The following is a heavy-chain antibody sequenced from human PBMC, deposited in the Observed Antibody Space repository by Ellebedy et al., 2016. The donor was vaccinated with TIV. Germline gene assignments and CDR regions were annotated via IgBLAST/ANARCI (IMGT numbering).Heavy chain of an antibody. CDR2: IWSDGTTK. CDR1: GFTFSSYG. V-gene: IGHV3-33*01. Sequence: GGSLRLXCAASGFTFSSYGMHWVRQAPGKGLEWAAVIWSDGTTKYYSDSVKGRFTISRDNSKNTLYLQMNSLRAEDTAVYYCAREIIYGGYYFDYWGQGTLVTVSS. J-gene: IGHJ4*02. D-gene: IGHD4-23*01. CDR3: AREIIYGGYYFDY.